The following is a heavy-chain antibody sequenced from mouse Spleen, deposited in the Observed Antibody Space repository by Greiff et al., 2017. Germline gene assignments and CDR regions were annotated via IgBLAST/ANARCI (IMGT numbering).Heavy chain of an antibody. V-gene: IGHV14-4*01. J-gene: IGHJ2*01. CDR1: GFNIKDDY. D-gene: IGHD2-1*01. CDR3: TLYYGNYVPFDY. Sequence: VQLKQSGAELVRPGASVKLSCTASGFNIKDDYMHWVKQRPEQGLEWIEWIDPENGDTEYASKFQGKATITADTSSNTAYLQLSSLTSEDTAVYYCTLYYGNYVPFDYWGQGTTLTVSS. CDR2: IDPENGDT.